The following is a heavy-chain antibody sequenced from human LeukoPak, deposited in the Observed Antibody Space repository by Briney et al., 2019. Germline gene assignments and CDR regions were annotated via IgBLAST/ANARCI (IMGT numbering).Heavy chain of an antibody. V-gene: IGHV4-39*07. D-gene: IGHD3-22*01. CDR2: IYYSGST. CDR1: GGSISSSSYY. CDR3: ARAVSVYYDSSGYWEVYFDY. J-gene: IGHJ4*02. Sequence: KPSETLSLTCTVSGGSISSSSYYWGWIRQPPGKGLEWIGSIYYSGSTYYNPSLKSRVTISVDTSKNQFSLKLSSVTAADTAVYYCARAVSVYYDSSGYWEVYFDYWGQGTLVTVSS.